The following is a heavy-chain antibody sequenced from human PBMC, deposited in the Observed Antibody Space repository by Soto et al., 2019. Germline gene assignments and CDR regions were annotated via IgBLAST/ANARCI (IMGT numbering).Heavy chain of an antibody. D-gene: IGHD3-22*01. CDR2: ISYDGSNK. J-gene: IGHJ3*02. CDR3: ARDPGLTMIVRRGFDI. V-gene: IGHV3-30-3*01. Sequence: QVQLVESGGGVVQPGRSLRLSCAASGSTFSDYAMHWVRQAPGKGLECVAVISYDGSNKYYADSVKGRFTIARDNSKNTLYLQMNSLRAEDTALYYCARDPGLTMIVRRGFDIWGQGTMVTVCS. CDR1: GSTFSDYA.